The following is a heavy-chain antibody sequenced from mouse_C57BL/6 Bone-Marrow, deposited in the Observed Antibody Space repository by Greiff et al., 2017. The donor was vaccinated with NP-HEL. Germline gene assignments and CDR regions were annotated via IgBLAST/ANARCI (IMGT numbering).Heavy chain of an antibody. Sequence: DVHLVESGGGLVQPGGSLSLSCAASGFTFTDYYMSWVRQPPGKALEWLGFIRNKANGYTTEYSASVKGRFTISRDNSQSILYLQMNALRAEDSATYYCARSFLYSNYVYYAMDYWGQGTSVTVSS. V-gene: IGHV7-3*01. D-gene: IGHD2-5*01. CDR3: ARSFLYSNYVYYAMDY. J-gene: IGHJ4*01. CDR2: IRNKANGYTT. CDR1: GFTFTDYY.